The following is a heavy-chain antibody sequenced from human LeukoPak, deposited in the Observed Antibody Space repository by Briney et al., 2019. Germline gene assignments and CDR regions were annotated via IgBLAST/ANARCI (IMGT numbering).Heavy chain of an antibody. Sequence: SETLSLTCTVSVGSISSYYWSWIRQPPGKGLEWIGYIYYSGSTNYNPSLKSRVTISVDTSKNQFSLKLSSVTAADTAVYYCARVRGDILTGYYPTPVELDYWGQGTLITVSS. CDR1: VGSISSYY. D-gene: IGHD3-9*01. CDR3: ARVRGDILTGYYPTPVELDY. CDR2: IYYSGST. J-gene: IGHJ4*02. V-gene: IGHV4-59*01.